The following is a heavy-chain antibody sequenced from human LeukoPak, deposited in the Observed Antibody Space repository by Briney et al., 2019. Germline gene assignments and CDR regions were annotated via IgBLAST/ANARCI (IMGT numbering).Heavy chain of an antibody. V-gene: IGHV4-59*08. CDR3: ARHCHNYYDFWSGPILGWFDP. Sequence: SETLSLTCTVSGGSISSYYWSWIRQPPGKGLEWIGYIYYSGSTNYNPSLKSRVTISVDTSKDQFSLKLSSVTAADTAVYYCARHCHNYYDFWSGPILGWFDPWGQGTLVTVSS. J-gene: IGHJ5*02. CDR1: GGSISSYY. D-gene: IGHD3-3*01. CDR2: IYYSGST.